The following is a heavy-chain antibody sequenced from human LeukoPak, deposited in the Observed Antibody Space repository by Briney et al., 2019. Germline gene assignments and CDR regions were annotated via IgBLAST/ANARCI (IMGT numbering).Heavy chain of an antibody. V-gene: IGHV3-48*01. CDR2: ISGGSATI. Sequence: GGSLRLSCAASGFTFSIYSMNWVRQAPGKGLEWVSYISGGSATIYYADSVKGRFTISRDNAKNTLYLQMNSLRAEDTAVYYCASRNDYGDYEEGKGFDPWGQGTLVTVSS. CDR1: GFTFSIYS. CDR3: ASRNDYGDYEEGKGFDP. D-gene: IGHD4-17*01. J-gene: IGHJ5*02.